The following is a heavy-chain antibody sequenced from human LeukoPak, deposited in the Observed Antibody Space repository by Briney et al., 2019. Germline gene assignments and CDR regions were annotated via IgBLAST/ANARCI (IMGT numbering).Heavy chain of an antibody. J-gene: IGHJ3*01. CDR3: ARWPLTDLAFDV. Sequence: PSETLSLTCTVSGGSISTSSYYWGWVRQPPGKGLEWIGNIFYSGSTYYSPSLRSRVTISVDTSKNQFSLKLSSVTAADTAVYFCARWPLTDLAFDVWGQGTMVTVSS. V-gene: IGHV4-39*07. CDR2: IFYSGST. CDR1: GGSISTSSYY. D-gene: IGHD2-21*02.